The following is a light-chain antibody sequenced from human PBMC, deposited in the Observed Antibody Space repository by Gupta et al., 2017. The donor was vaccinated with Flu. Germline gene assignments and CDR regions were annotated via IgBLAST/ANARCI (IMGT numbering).Light chain of an antibody. CDR1: QSVRSN. CDR3: QHKNNCPRT. CDR2: DAS. V-gene: IGKV3-15*01. J-gene: IGKJ1*01. Sequence: EIVMTQSPATLSVSPGERATLSCRASQSVRSNFAWFQQKPGQAPRLLIYDASTRATGIPARFSGSGSGTEFTLTISSRQSEDFAVYYCQHKNNCPRTFGQGTKVEIK.